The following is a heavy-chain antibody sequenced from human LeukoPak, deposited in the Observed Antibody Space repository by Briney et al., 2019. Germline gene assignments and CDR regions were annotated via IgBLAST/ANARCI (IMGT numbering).Heavy chain of an antibody. CDR3: ARGTRSRITIFGVVIKRWFDP. D-gene: IGHD3-3*01. V-gene: IGHV1-8*01. J-gene: IGHJ5*02. Sequence: GASVKVSCKASGYTFTSYDINWVRQATGQGLEWMGWMNPNSGNTGYAQKFRGRVTMTRNTSISTAYMELSSLRSEDTAVYYCARGTRSRITIFGVVIKRWFDPWGQGTLVTVSS. CDR1: GYTFTSYD. CDR2: MNPNSGNT.